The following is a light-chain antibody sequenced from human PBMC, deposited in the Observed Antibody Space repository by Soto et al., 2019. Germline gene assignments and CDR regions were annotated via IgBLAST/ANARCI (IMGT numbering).Light chain of an antibody. Sequence: QSALTQPASVSGSPGQSITISCTGTSSDVGGYNYVSWYQQHPGKAPKLMIYEVSNRPSGVSNRFSGSKSGNTASLTISGRQAEDEADYYCSSYTSRSPRDYVFGSGTKLTVL. V-gene: IGLV2-14*01. CDR2: EVS. CDR1: SSDVGGYNY. J-gene: IGLJ1*01. CDR3: SSYTSRSPRDYV.